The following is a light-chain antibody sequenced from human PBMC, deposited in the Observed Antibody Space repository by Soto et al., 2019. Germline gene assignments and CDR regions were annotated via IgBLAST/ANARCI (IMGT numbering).Light chain of an antibody. CDR3: QQYGSSPLFP. CDR2: GAS. CDR1: QSVSSSY. Sequence: EIVLTQSPGTLSLSPGERATLSCRASQSVSSSYLAWYQQKPGQAPRLLIYGASSRATGIPDRFSGSGSGPDFTFTISRLEPEDFAVYYCQQYGSSPLFPFGPGTKVDI. J-gene: IGKJ3*01. V-gene: IGKV3-20*01.